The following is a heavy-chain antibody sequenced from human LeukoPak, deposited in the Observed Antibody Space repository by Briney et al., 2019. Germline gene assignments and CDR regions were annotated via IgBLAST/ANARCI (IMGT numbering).Heavy chain of an antibody. V-gene: IGHV3-30*18. CDR2: ISYDGSNK. D-gene: IGHD6-13*01. Sequence: PGGCVRLSCAASGFTLSSYGLHWVRQAPGKGLEWVAGISYDGSNKYYADYVKGRFTISRDNSKNTLYLQMNSLRAEDTAVYYCAKLPTIANFDYWGQGTVLTDSP. J-gene: IGHJ4*02. CDR1: GFTLSSYG. CDR3: AKLPTIANFDY.